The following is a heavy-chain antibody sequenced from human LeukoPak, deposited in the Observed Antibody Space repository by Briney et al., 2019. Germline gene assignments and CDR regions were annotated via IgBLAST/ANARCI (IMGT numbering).Heavy chain of an antibody. CDR2: IWYDGSNK. V-gene: IGHV3-33*08. Sequence: PGGSLRLSCAASGFTFSSYGMHWVRQAPGKGLEWVAVIWYDGSNKYYADSVKGRFTISRDNSKNTLYLQMNSLRAEDTAVYYCARDCSGGSCQPNAFDIWGQGTMVTVSS. D-gene: IGHD2-15*01. CDR1: GFTFSSYG. J-gene: IGHJ3*02. CDR3: ARDCSGGSCQPNAFDI.